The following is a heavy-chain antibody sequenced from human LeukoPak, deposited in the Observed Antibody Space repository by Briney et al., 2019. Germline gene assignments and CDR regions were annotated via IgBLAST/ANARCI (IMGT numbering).Heavy chain of an antibody. CDR1: GYTFTSYD. J-gene: IGHJ6*02. V-gene: IGHV1-8*01. D-gene: IGHD7-27*01. CDR2: MNPNSGNT. CDR3: ARPATGDDCYYGMDV. Sequence: ASVRVSCKASGYTFTSYDINWVRQATGQGLEWMGWMNPNSGNTGYAQKFQGRVTMTRNTSISTAYMELSSLRSEDTAVYYCARPATGDDCYYGMDVWGQGTTVTVSS.